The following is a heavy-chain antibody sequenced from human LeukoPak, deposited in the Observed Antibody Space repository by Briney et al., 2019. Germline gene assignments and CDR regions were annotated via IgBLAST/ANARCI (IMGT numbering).Heavy chain of an antibody. D-gene: IGHD3-9*01. J-gene: IGHJ4*02. V-gene: IGHV1-18*01. CDR2: ISAYNGNT. CDR1: GYTFTSYG. CDR3: ARERSYYDILTGYLDY. Sequence: ASVKVSCKASGYTFTSYGISWVRQAPGQGLEWMGWISAYNGNTNYAQKFQGRVTMTRDTSTSTVYMELSSLRSEDTAVYYCARERSYYDILTGYLDYWGQGTLVTVSS.